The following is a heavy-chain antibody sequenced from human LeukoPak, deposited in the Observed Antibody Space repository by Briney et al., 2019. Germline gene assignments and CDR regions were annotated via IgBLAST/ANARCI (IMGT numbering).Heavy chain of an antibody. V-gene: IGHV1-2*02. J-gene: IGHJ5*02. Sequence: ASVKVSCKASGYTFTGYYMHWVRQAPGQGLEWMGWINPNSGGTNYAQKFQGRVTMTGDTSTNTFYMELSSLRSEDTAVYYCARHPSNYYDTSGYFGCFDPWGQGTLVTVSS. CDR3: ARHPSNYYDTSGYFGCFDP. D-gene: IGHD3-22*01. CDR2: INPNSGGT. CDR1: GYTFTGYY.